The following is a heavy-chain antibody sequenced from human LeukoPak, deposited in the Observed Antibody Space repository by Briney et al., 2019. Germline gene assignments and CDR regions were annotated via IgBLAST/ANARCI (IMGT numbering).Heavy chain of an antibody. CDR3: ASPAVAGKAYYYMDV. Sequence: ASVKVSCKASGYTFTSYAMNWVRQAPGQGLEWMGWINTNTGNPTYAQGFTGRFVFSLDTSVSTAYLQISSLKTEDTAVYYCASPAVAGKAYYYMDVWGKGTTVTVSS. J-gene: IGHJ6*03. D-gene: IGHD6-19*01. CDR2: INTNTGNP. CDR1: GYTFTSYA. V-gene: IGHV7-4-1*02.